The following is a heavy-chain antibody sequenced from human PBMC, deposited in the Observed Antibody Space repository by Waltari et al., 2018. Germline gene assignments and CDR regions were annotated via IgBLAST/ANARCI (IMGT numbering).Heavy chain of an antibody. Sequence: QVQLVQSGAEVKKPGSSVKVSCKASGGTFSSYAISWVRQAPGQGLEWMGRINPNSGGTNYAQKFQGRVTMTRDTSISTAYMELSRLRSDDTAVYYCARVEGYGYDAFDIWGQGTMVTVSS. J-gene: IGHJ3*02. CDR3: ARVEGYGYDAFDI. D-gene: IGHD5-18*01. CDR1: GGTFSSYA. CDR2: INPNSGGT. V-gene: IGHV1-2*06.